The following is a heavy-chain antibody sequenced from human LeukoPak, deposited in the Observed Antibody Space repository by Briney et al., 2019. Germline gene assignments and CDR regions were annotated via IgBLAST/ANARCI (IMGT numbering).Heavy chain of an antibody. J-gene: IGHJ4*02. CDR2: ISSSSGYI. D-gene: IGHD3-16*01. CDR3: ARDKGDYVWGSYAGY. Sequence: GGSLRLSCAASGFTFSSYSMNWVRQAPGKGLEWVSSISSSSGYIYYADSVKGRFTISRDNAKNSLYLQMNGLRAEDTAVYYCARDKGDYVWGSYAGYWGQGTLVTVSS. CDR1: GFTFSSYS. V-gene: IGHV3-21*01.